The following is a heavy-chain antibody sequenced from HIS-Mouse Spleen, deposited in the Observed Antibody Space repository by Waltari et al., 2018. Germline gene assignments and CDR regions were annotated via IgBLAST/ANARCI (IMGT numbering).Heavy chain of an antibody. J-gene: IGHJ3*02. CDR3: ARDLNWGSFAFDI. CDR1: RYNLPGYY. D-gene: IGHD7-27*01. CDR2: INPNSGGT. Sequence: QVQLVLSGAEGKKPGASVKVSCKCSRYNLPGYYSPRVRQAPGQGLEWMGWINPNSGGTNYAQKFQGRVTMTRDTSISTAYMELSRLRSDDTAVYYCARDLNWGSFAFDIWGQGTMVTVSS. V-gene: IGHV1-2*02.